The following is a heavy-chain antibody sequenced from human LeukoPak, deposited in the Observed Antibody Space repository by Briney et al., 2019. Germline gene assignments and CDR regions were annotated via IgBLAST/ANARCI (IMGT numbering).Heavy chain of an antibody. CDR1: GFTFSSYW. D-gene: IGHD3-22*01. V-gene: IGHV3-7*03. J-gene: IGHJ4*02. CDR2: IKQDGSEK. CDR3: AKDNTMIVVVILGY. Sequence: GGSLRLSCAASGFTFSSYWMSWVRQAPGKGLEWVANIKQDGSEKYYVDSVKGRFTISRDNSKNTLYLQMNSLRAEDTAVYYCAKDNTMIVVVILGYWGQGTLVTVSS.